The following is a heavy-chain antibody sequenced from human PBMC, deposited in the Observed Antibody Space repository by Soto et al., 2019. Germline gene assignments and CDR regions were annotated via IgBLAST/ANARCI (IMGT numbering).Heavy chain of an antibody. V-gene: IGHV3-53*01. Sequence: EVQLVESGGGLIQPGGSLRVSCAASGFTVSRSYMSWVRQAPGKGLEWVSVIYSGGSTNYADSVKGRFTISSDNSKNTLNLQMNRLRVDDTAVYYCARDTYYYDSSGQPYWGQGTLVTVSS. CDR1: GFTVSRSY. CDR2: IYSGGST. J-gene: IGHJ4*02. CDR3: ARDTYYYDSSGQPY. D-gene: IGHD3-22*01.